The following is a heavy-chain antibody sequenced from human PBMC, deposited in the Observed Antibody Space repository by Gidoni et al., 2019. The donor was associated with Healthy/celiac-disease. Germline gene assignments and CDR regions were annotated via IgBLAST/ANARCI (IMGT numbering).Heavy chain of an antibody. CDR3: AKNGKDAFDI. J-gene: IGHJ3*02. CDR1: GFTFSSYA. CDR2: ISGSGGST. V-gene: IGHV3-23*01. D-gene: IGHD2-8*01. Sequence: EVQLLESGGGLVQPGGSLGLSCAAPGFTFSSYAMSWVRQAPGKGLGWVSAISGSGGSTYYADSVKGRFTISRDNSKNTLYLQMNSLRAEDTAVYYCAKNGKDAFDIWGQGTMVTVSS.